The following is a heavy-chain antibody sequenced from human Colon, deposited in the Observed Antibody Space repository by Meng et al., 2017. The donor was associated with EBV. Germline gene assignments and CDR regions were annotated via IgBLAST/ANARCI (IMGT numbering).Heavy chain of an antibody. CDR2: VSHPGSA. D-gene: IGHD3-9*01. CDR1: GGSFSGYV. Sequence: QVLPQQLGAGLLKPTETLSLTCTVNGGSFSGYVWSWVRQPPGKGMEWIGEVSHPGSANYNPSLKRRVTISVDASEKQFSLRLTSVTAADSAVYYCARVPTTGYKDHWGQGTLVTVSS. CDR3: ARVPTTGYKDH. V-gene: IGHV4-34*01. J-gene: IGHJ4*02.